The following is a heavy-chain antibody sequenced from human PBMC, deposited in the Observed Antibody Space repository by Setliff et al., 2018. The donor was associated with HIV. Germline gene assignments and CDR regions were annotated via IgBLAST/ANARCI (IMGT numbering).Heavy chain of an antibody. CDR2: ISGDGSVI. Sequence: PGGSLRLSCAASGFSFKSAWMSWVRQSPGGGMEWLSFISGDGSVITYADSVEGRFTISRDNARNSLYLQLNSLRAEDTAVYYCARDRGGSYTPLDFWGQGTLVTVSS. V-gene: IGHV3-48*01. CDR1: GFSFKSAW. CDR3: ARDRGGSYTPLDF. J-gene: IGHJ4*02. D-gene: IGHD1-26*01.